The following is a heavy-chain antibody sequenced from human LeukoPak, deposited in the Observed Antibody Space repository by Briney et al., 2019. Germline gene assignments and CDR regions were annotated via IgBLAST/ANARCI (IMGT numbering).Heavy chain of an antibody. Sequence: PSETLSLTCTVSGGSISSGSYYWSWIRQPAGKGREWIGRIYTSGSTNYNPSLKSRVTISVDTSKNQFSLKLSSVAAADTAVYYCAREGRDGYNDWGQGTLVTVSS. D-gene: IGHD5-24*01. CDR1: GGSISSGSYY. V-gene: IGHV4-61*02. CDR2: IYTSGST. J-gene: IGHJ4*02. CDR3: AREGRDGYND.